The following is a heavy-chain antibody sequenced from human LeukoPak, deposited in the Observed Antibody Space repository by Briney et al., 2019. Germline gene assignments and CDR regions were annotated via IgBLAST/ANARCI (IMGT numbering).Heavy chain of an antibody. Sequence: SETLSLTCTVSGGSISSYYWSWIRQPAGKGLEWIGRIYTSGSTNYNPSLKSRVTMSVDTSKNQFSLKLSSVTAADTAVYYCARNTYYDFWSGYYEGGYFDYWGQGTLVTVSS. CDR1: GGSISSYY. CDR2: IYTSGST. D-gene: IGHD3-3*01. CDR3: ARNTYYDFWSGYYEGGYFDY. J-gene: IGHJ4*02. V-gene: IGHV4-4*07.